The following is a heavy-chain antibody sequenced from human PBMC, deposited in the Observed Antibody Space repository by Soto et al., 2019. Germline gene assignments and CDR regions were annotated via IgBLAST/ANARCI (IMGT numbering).Heavy chain of an antibody. V-gene: IGHV4-4*02. Sequence: QVQLQESGPGLVKPSGTLSLTCAVSGASISSDNRWTWVRQPPGEGLEWIGEISQGGTTKYNPSLASRVTISVDKSKNQFSLRLTSMTAADTAVYYCAKKVPAALRLYYFFGLDVWGQGTTVTVSS. CDR2: ISQGGTT. J-gene: IGHJ6*02. CDR1: GASISSDNR. CDR3: AKKVPAALRLYYFFGLDV. D-gene: IGHD2-15*01.